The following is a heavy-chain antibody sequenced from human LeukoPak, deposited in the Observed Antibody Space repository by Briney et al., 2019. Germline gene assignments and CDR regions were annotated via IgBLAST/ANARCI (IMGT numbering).Heavy chain of an antibody. Sequence: SSETLSLTCTVSGGSISSGSYYWSWIRQPAGKGLEWIGRIYTSGSTNYNPSLKSRVTISVDTSKNQFSLKLSSVTAADTAVYYCARDSWVVGASSHRSEPWGQGTLVTVSS. CDR3: ARDSWVVGASSHRSEP. V-gene: IGHV4-61*02. CDR2: IYTSGST. J-gene: IGHJ4*02. D-gene: IGHD1-26*01. CDR1: GGSISSGSYY.